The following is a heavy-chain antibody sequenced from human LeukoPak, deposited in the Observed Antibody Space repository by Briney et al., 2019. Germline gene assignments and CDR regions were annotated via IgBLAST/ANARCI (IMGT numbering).Heavy chain of an antibody. Sequence: GGSLRLSCAASGFTFNSYAMSWVRQAPGKGLEWDSAMSGSGGSTYYADAVKGRFTISRDNAKNTLYLQMNSLRAEDTAVYYCAKDRGVRSDIWGQGTMVTVSS. J-gene: IGHJ3*02. CDR2: MSGSGGST. CDR1: GFTFNSYA. D-gene: IGHD4-17*01. CDR3: AKDRGVRSDI. V-gene: IGHV3-23*01.